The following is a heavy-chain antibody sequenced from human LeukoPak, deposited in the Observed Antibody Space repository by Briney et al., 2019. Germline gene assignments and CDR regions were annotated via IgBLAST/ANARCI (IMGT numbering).Heavy chain of an antibody. Sequence: ASVRVSCKASGYTFTSYGISWVRQAPGQGLEWMGWIRVYNGDTNYAQKLQGRVTMTTDTSTSTAYMELRSLRSDDTAVYYCAGQAAADAFDIWGQGTMVTVSS. V-gene: IGHV1-18*01. D-gene: IGHD2-15*01. CDR2: IRVYNGDT. J-gene: IGHJ3*02. CDR1: GYTFTSYG. CDR3: AGQAAADAFDI.